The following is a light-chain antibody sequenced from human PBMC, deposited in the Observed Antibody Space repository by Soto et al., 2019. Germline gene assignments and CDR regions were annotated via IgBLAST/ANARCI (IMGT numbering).Light chain of an antibody. CDR2: AAS. Sequence: DIPMTQSPSSLSASVGDRVTITCRARQGITNSLAWYQQKPGKVPKLLSYAASTLQSGVPSRFSGSGSGTDFTLTISSLQPEDVATYHCQKYDSAPPWTFGQGTKVEIK. CDR3: QKYDSAPPWT. CDR1: QGITNS. V-gene: IGKV1-27*01. J-gene: IGKJ1*01.